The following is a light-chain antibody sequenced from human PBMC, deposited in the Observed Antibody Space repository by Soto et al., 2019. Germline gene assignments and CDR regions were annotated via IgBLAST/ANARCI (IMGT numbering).Light chain of an antibody. CDR1: QSISPW. J-gene: IGKJ4*01. V-gene: IGKV1-5*03. Sequence: DSQMTQFPSTLSASVGDRVTITCRASQSISPWLAWYQQKPGKAPKILISKASTLQSGVPPRFSGSGSGTEFTLTISSLQPDDFATYYCQQYKRYPMTFGGGTKVEIK. CDR3: QQYKRYPMT. CDR2: KAS.